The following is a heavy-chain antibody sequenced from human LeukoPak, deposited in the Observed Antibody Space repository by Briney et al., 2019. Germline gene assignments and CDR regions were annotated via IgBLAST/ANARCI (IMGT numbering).Heavy chain of an antibody. Sequence: SETLSLTCAVSGDSFSNLKWWNWIRRPPGQALEWIGEVYHSGNTNYNPSLKGRVTISVDKSKNQFSLKLSSVTAADTAVYYCARGCPQCDYLDYWGQGTLATVSS. CDR2: VYHSGNT. V-gene: IGHV4-4*02. J-gene: IGHJ4*02. D-gene: IGHD2-15*01. CDR1: GDSFSNLKW. CDR3: ARGCPQCDYLDY.